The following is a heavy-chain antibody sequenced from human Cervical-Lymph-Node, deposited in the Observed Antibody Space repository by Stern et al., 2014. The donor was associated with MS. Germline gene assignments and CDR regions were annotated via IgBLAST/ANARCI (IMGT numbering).Heavy chain of an antibody. CDR3: ARDPPPARYDSSGYYCDY. CDR1: GYPFTSYG. Sequence: QVQLGQSGAEVKKPGASVKVSCKGSGYPFTSYGISWVRQLPGQGLEWMGWINPDNGNTNYAQKLQGRVTMTTDTSTSTAYMELRSLRSDDTAVYYCARDPPPARYDSSGYYCDYWGQGTLVTVSS. V-gene: IGHV1-18*01. J-gene: IGHJ4*02. D-gene: IGHD3-22*01. CDR2: INPDNGNT.